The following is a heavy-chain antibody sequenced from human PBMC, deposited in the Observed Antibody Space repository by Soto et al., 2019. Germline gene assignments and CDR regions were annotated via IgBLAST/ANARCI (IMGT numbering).Heavy chain of an antibody. CDR2: VISDGNTI. CDR3: AKAGGAAGTVDYFDY. J-gene: IGHJ4*02. CDR1: GFTFANHW. V-gene: IGHV3-74*01. D-gene: IGHD6-13*01. Sequence: GGSLRLSCAASGFTFANHWMHWVRQAPGKGLEWVSRVISDGNTINYADSVKGRFTVSRDNAKNTLYLQMNSLRVEDTAVYYCAKAGGAAGTVDYFDYWGQGTLVTVSS.